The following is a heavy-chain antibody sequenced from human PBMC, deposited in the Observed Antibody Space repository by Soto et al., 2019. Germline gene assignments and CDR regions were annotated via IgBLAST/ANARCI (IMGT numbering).Heavy chain of an antibody. D-gene: IGHD1-1*01. Sequence: QVQLVQSGAEVKKPGSSVKVSCKASGGAFSSYAISWVRQAPGQGLEWMGGFIPIFGTGNYAKKFQGRVTITADESTSTAYMELSSLGSEDKAVYYCARDVPNGVCAFDIWVQGTMVTVSS. V-gene: IGHV1-69*01. J-gene: IGHJ3*02. CDR3: ARDVPNGVCAFDI. CDR1: GGAFSSYA. CDR2: FIPIFGTG.